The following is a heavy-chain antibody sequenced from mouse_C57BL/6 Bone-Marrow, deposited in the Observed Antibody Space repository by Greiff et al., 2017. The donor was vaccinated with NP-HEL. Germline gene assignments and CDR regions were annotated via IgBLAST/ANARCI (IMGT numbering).Heavy chain of an antibody. J-gene: IGHJ2*01. D-gene: IGHD1-2*01. CDR2: ILPGSGST. V-gene: IGHV1-9*01. Sequence: VQLQQSGAELMKPGASVKLSCKATGYTFTGYWIEWVKQRPGHGLEWIGEILPGSGSTNYNEKFKGKATFTADTSSNTAYMQLSSLTTEDSAIYCGTRKALRPHFDYWGQGTTLTVAS. CDR3: TRKALRPHFDY. CDR1: GYTFTGYW.